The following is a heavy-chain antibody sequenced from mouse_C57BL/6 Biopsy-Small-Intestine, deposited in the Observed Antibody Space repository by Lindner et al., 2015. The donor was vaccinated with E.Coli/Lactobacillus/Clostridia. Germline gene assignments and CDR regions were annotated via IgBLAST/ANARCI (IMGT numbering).Heavy chain of an antibody. J-gene: IGHJ2*01. V-gene: IGHV1-54*02. CDR3: ARGGHYYGSKYYFDF. CDR1: GYAFTNYL. D-gene: IGHD1-1*01. Sequence: VQLQESGAELVRPGTSVKMSCKASGYAFTNYLIEWVKQRPGQGLEWIGEILPGSDRTNYNEKFKGKATFTADTSSNSAYMQLSSLTTEYSAIYYCARGGHYYGSKYYFDFWGQGTTLTVSS. CDR2: ILPGSDRT.